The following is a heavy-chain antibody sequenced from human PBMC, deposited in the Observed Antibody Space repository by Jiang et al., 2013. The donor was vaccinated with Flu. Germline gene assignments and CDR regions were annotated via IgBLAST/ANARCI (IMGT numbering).Heavy chain of an antibody. CDR2: INPSGGST. Sequence: GAEVKKPGASVRASCKASGYTFSGYYMHWVRQAPGQGLEWMGIINPSGGSTSHAQKLQGRVTMTRDTSTSTVYMELSSLRSEDTAVYYCASGGEGYGDYWGQGTLVTVSS. CDR1: GYTFSGYY. J-gene: IGHJ4*02. CDR3: ASGGEGYGDY. V-gene: IGHV1-46*04. D-gene: IGHD5-24*01.